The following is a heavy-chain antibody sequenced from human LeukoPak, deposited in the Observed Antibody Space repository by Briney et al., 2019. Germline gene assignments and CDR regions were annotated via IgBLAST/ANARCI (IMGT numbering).Heavy chain of an antibody. CDR3: ATGRENYDSSGYYSYFQH. Sequence: GGSLRLSCAASGFTFSSYAMSWVRQAPGKGLEWVSAISGSGGSTYYAASVEGRFTISRGNSKNTLYLQMNSLGVEDTAVYYCATGRENYDSSGYYSYFQHWGQGTLVTVSS. J-gene: IGHJ1*01. CDR1: GFTFSSYA. CDR2: ISGSGGST. D-gene: IGHD3-22*01. V-gene: IGHV3-23*01.